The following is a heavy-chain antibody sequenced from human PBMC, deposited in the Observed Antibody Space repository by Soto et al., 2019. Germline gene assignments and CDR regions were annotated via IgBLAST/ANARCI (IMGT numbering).Heavy chain of an antibody. D-gene: IGHD7-27*01. CDR2: ISYDGTNK. J-gene: IGHJ4*02. CDR1: GFSFSISP. CDR3: ARDPKTSGGQHWAFNYFDS. Sequence: QSGGSLRLSCAASGFSFSISPMHWVRQAPGKGPEWVALISYDGTNKFYADSVKGRFTISRDNSKSTLYLQVDSLRPEDAAVYYCARDPKTSGGQHWAFNYFDSWGQGTLGTVSA. V-gene: IGHV3-30-3*01.